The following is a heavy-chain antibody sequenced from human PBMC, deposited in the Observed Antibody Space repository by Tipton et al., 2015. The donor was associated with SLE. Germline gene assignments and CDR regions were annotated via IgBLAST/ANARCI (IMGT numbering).Heavy chain of an antibody. CDR3: ARAAGYCSGGSCYVDY. Sequence: TLSLTCTVSGGSISSGSYYWSWIRQPAGKGLEWIGEINHSGSTNYNPSLKSRVTISVDTPKNQFSLKLSSVTAADTAVYYCARAAGYCSGGSCYVDYWGQGTLVTVSS. J-gene: IGHJ4*02. D-gene: IGHD2-15*01. CDR2: INHSGST. V-gene: IGHV4-61*09. CDR1: GGSISSGSYY.